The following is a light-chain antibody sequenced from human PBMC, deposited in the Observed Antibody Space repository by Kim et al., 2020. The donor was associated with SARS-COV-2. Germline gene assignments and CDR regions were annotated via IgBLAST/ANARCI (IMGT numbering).Light chain of an antibody. CDR3: NSRDNNDNVL. CDR1: SLRTYY. V-gene: IGLV3-19*01. CDR2: GKN. Sequence: VALGQTVRITCQGDSLRTYYTTWFQQNPGQAPIVVFYGKNNRPSGIPDRFSGSSSGNTASLTITATQAGDEADYYCNSRDNNDNVLFGGGTQLTVL. J-gene: IGLJ2*01.